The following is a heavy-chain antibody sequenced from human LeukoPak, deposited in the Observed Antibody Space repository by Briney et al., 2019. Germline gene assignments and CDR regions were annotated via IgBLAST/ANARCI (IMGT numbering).Heavy chain of an antibody. V-gene: IGHV3-21*01. J-gene: IGHJ4*02. CDR1: EFTFSSYS. Sequence: GGSLGLSVEASEFTFSSYSMNWVRKAPGRGLGGVSSFISSSSYIYYADSVKGRFTISRDNSQNTLYLQMNSLRAEDTAVYYCAKGGYCSGGSCYWDGHNDYWGQGTLVTVSS. CDR3: AKGGYCSGGSCYWDGHNDY. CDR2: FISSSSYI. D-gene: IGHD2-15*01.